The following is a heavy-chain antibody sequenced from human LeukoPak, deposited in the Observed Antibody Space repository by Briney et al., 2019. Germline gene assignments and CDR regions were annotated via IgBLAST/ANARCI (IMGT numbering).Heavy chain of an antibody. CDR2: ISYDGSNK. Sequence: GGSLRLSCAASGFTFSSYAMHWVRQAPGKGLEWVAVISYDGSNKYYADSVKGRFTISRDNSKNTLYLQMNSLRAEDTAVYYCARAGYDSVYYFDYWGQGTLVTVSS. V-gene: IGHV3-30*04. CDR3: ARAGYDSVYYFDY. CDR1: GFTFSSYA. D-gene: IGHD3-3*01. J-gene: IGHJ4*02.